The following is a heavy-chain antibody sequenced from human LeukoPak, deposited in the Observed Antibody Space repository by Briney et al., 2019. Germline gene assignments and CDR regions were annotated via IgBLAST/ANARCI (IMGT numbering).Heavy chain of an antibody. V-gene: IGHV1-2*02. J-gene: IGHJ1*01. CDR1: GYTFTGYY. D-gene: IGHD2-2*02. Sequence: GASVKVSCKASGYTFTGYYMHWVRQAPGQGLEWMGWINPNSGGTNYAQKFQGRVTMTEDTSTDTAYMELSSLRSEDTAVYYCATSRDCSRTSCYTADFQHWGQGTLVTVSS. CDR3: ATSRDCSRTSCYTADFQH. CDR2: INPNSGGT.